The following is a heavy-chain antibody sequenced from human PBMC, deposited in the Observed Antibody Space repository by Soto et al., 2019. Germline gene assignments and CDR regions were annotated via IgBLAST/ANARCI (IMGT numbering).Heavy chain of an antibody. J-gene: IGHJ6*02. Sequence: QLQLQESGPGLVKPSETLSLTCTVSGGSISSSSYYWGWIRQPPGKGLEWIGSIYYSGSTYYNPSLKSRVTISVDTSKNQFSLKLRSVTAADTAVYYCARHVGSGATYGMDVWGQGTTVTVSS. D-gene: IGHD2-15*01. CDR3: ARHVGSGATYGMDV. V-gene: IGHV4-39*01. CDR2: IYYSGST. CDR1: GGSISSSSYY.